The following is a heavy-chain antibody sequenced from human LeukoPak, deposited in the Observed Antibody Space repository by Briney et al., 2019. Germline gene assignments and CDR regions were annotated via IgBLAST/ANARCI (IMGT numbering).Heavy chain of an antibody. D-gene: IGHD6-13*01. CDR3: AREESSSWYRRPGGTSNWFDP. V-gene: IGHV7-4-1*02. CDR1: GYTFTSYA. Sequence: GASVKVSRKASGYTFTSYAMNWVRQAPGQGLEWMGWINTNTGNPTYAQGFTGRFVFSLDTSVSTAYLQISSLKAEDTAVYYCAREESSSWYRRPGGTSNWFDPWGQGTLVTVSS. CDR2: INTNTGNP. J-gene: IGHJ5*02.